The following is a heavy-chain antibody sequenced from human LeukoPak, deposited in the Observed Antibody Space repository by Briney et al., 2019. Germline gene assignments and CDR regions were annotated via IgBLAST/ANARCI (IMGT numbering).Heavy chain of an antibody. V-gene: IGHV3-11*01. CDR3: AKPPGDYYDITGYYAY. CDR2: ISISGTTI. D-gene: IGHD3-22*01. CDR1: GFTFSDYY. J-gene: IGHJ4*02. Sequence: GGSLRLSCAASGFTFSDYYMNWIRQAPGKGLEWVSYISISGTTIYYADSVKGRFTISRDNSKNTLYLQMNSLTAEDTAVYYCAKPPGDYYDITGYYAYWGQGTLVTVAS.